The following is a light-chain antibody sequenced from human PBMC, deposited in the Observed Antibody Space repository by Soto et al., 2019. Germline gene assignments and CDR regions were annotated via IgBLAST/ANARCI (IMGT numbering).Light chain of an antibody. CDR3: SSYTSSSRGV. V-gene: IGLV2-14*01. J-gene: IGLJ2*01. Sequence: QSALTQPASVSGSPGQSITISCTGTSSDVGGYNYVSWYQQHPGKAPKLMIYDVSNRPSGVSNRFSGSKSGNTASLTISGLQAEDGADYYCSSYTSSSRGVFGGGTKVTVL. CDR2: DVS. CDR1: SSDVGGYNY.